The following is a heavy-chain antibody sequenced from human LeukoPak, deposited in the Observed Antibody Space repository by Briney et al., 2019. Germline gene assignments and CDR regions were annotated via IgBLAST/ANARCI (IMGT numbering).Heavy chain of an antibody. J-gene: IGHJ4*02. CDR1: GFTFSSYW. CDR3: ARRGLNGGYVNYFDY. V-gene: IGHV3-7*03. D-gene: IGHD5-12*01. CDR2: IKQDGSEK. Sequence: GGSLRLSCAASGFTFSSYWMSWVRQAPGKGLEWVANIKQDGSEKYYVGSVKGRFTISRDNAKNSLYLQMNSLRAEDTAVYYCARRGLNGGYVNYFDYWGQGTLVTVSS.